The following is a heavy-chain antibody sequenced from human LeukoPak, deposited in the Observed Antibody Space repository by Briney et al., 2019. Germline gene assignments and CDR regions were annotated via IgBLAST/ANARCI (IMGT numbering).Heavy chain of an antibody. V-gene: IGHV1-2*02. CDR2: INPNSGGT. CDR3: ARGAHYHDSSEGYDY. D-gene: IGHD3-22*01. Sequence: ASVKVSCKASGYTFTVYYMHWVRQAPGQGLEWMGWINPNSGGTNYAQKFQGRVTMARDTSISTAYMEVSRLRSDDTAVYYCARGAHYHDSSEGYDYWGQGTLVTVSS. CDR1: GYTFTVYY. J-gene: IGHJ4*02.